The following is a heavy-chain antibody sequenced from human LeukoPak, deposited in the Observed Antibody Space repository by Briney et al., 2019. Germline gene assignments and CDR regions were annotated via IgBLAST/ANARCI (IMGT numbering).Heavy chain of an antibody. CDR1: GFTFSSYS. J-gene: IGHJ4*02. CDR3: ARSVVINPFDY. D-gene: IGHD3-22*01. V-gene: IGHV3-33*01. CDR2: IWYDGSNK. Sequence: PGGSLRLSCAASGFTFSSYSMHWVRQAPGKGLEWVAVIWYDGSNKYYADSVKGRFTISRDNSKNTLYLQMNSLRAEDTAVYYCARSVVINPFDYWGQGTLVTVSS.